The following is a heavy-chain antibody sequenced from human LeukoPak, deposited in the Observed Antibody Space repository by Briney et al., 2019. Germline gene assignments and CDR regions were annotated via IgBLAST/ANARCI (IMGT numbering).Heavy chain of an antibody. D-gene: IGHD4-11*01. CDR1: RFTFSSYS. V-gene: IGHV3-21*01. J-gene: IGHJ6*03. Sequence: PGGSLRLSCAASRFTFSSYSMNWVRQAPGRGLEWVSSISSSSSYIYYADSVKGRFTISRDNAKNSLHLQMNSLRAEDTAVYYCARDMRDYMDYYYSSMDVWGKGTTVTVSS. CDR3: ARDMRDYMDYYYSSMDV. CDR2: ISSSSSYI.